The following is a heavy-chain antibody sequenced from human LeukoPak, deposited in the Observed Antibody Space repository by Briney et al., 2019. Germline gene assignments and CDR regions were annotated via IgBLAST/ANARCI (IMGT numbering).Heavy chain of an antibody. CDR1: GGSISSGGYY. D-gene: IGHD3-22*01. CDR2: IYYSGST. J-gene: IGHJ4*02. V-gene: IGHV4-31*03. CDR3: ARGRLSYYDSSGDLDY. Sequence: SETLSLTCTVSGGSISSGGYYWSWIRQHPGKGLEWIGYIYYSGSTYCNPSLKSRVTISVDTSKNQFSLKLSSVTAADTAVYYCARGRLSYYDSSGDLDYWGQGTLVTVSS.